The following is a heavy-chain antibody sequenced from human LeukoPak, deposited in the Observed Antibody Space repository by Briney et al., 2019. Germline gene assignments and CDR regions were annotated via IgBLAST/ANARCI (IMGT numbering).Heavy chain of an antibody. CDR3: ARDLPTGYGSKAY. CDR1: GNTLSNNY. V-gene: IGHV1-46*01. Sequence: ASVKVSCKSSGNTLSNNYMHWVRQAPGQGLEWMGVINLSSGTTIFAQNFQGRVTMTRDTSTGTVFMELSSLRSDDTAVYYCARDLPTGYGSKAYWGQGTVVTVSS. CDR2: INLSSGTT. J-gene: IGHJ4*02. D-gene: IGHD3-10*01.